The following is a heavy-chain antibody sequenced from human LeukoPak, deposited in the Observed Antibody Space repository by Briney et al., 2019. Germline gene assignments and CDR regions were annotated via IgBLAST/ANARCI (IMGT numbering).Heavy chain of an antibody. D-gene: IGHD3-9*01. Sequence: GESLKISCKASGYSFTTYWIGWVRQMPGKGLEWMGIIYPGDSDTRYSPSFQSQVTISADKSITTAYLQWSSLKASDTAMYYCAKRGATDWYHLDAFDIWSQGTMVTVSS. CDR2: IYPGDSDT. V-gene: IGHV5-51*01. CDR3: AKRGATDWYHLDAFDI. CDR1: GYSFTTYW. J-gene: IGHJ3*02.